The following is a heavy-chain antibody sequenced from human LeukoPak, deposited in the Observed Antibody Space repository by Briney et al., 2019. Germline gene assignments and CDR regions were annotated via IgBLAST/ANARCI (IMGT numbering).Heavy chain of an antibody. D-gene: IGHD3-10*01. CDR1: GFTFSSYA. CDR2: ISYDGSNK. CDR3: AREGGSGSNFDY. V-gene: IGHV3-30-3*01. Sequence: GGSLRLSCAASGFTFSSYAMHWVRQAPGKGLEGVAVISYDGSNKYYADSVKGRFTISRDNSKNTLYLQMNSLRAEDTAVYYCAREGGSGSNFDYWGQGTLVTVSS. J-gene: IGHJ4*02.